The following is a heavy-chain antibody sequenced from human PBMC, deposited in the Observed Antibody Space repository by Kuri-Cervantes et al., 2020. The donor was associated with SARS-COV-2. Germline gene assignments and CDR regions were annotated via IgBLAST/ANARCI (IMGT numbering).Heavy chain of an antibody. D-gene: IGHD2-8*02. V-gene: IGHV4-34*01. Sequence: SETLSLTCAVYGGSFSGYYWSWIRQPPGKGLEWIGEINHSGSTNYNPSLKSRVTISVDTSKNQFSLKLSSVTAADTAVYYCARGGGLVDPLFDSWGQGILVTVSS. CDR1: GGSFSGYY. CDR2: INHSGST. CDR3: ARGGGLVDPLFDS. J-gene: IGHJ4*02.